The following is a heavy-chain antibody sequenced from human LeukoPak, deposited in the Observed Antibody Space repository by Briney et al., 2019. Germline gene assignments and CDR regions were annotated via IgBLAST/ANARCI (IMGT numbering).Heavy chain of an antibody. D-gene: IGHD3-22*01. V-gene: IGHV3-74*01. J-gene: IGHJ1*01. CDR3: ARDGSWDYYDSSGVGYFQH. Sequence: GGSLRLSCAASGLTFSSYWMHWVRKAPGKGMVWVSRINSDGSSTSYADAVKGRFTISRDNAKNTLYLQMNSLRAEDTAVYYCARDGSWDYYDSSGVGYFQHWGQGTLVTVSS. CDR2: INSDGSST. CDR1: GLTFSSYW.